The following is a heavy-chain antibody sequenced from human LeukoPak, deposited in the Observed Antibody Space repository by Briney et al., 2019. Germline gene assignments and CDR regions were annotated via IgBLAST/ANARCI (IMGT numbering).Heavy chain of an antibody. CDR3: ARDGGTGYCSSTSCNDNWFDP. V-gene: IGHV1-2*02. D-gene: IGHD2-2*01. CDR1: GYTFTGYY. CDR2: INPNSGGT. Sequence: ASVKVSCKASGYTFTGYYMHWVRQAPGQGLEWMGWINPNSGGTNYAQKFQGRVTMTRDTSISTAYMELSRLRSDDTAVYYCARDGGTGYCSSTSCNDNWFDPWGQGTLVTASS. J-gene: IGHJ5*02.